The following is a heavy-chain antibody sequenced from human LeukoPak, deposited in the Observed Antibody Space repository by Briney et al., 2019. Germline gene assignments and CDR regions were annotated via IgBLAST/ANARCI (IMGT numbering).Heavy chain of an antibody. CDR3: ATSFRITIFGVVRNDAFVI. CDR2: MNPNSGNT. CDR1: GYTFTSYD. J-gene: IGHJ3*02. Sequence: GASVKVSCKASGYTFTSYDINWVRQATGQGLEWMGWMNPNSGNTGYAQKFQGRVTMHRNNSISTAYMELSSLRSEGTAVYYCATSFRITIFGVVRNDAFVIWGQGTMVTVSS. D-gene: IGHD3-3*01. V-gene: IGHV1-8*01.